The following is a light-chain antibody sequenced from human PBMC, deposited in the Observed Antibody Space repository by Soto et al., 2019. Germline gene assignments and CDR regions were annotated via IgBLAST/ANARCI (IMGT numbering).Light chain of an antibody. CDR2: LVS. J-gene: IGKJ5*01. Sequence: EIVLTQNPLSLPVTTGEPASISCRSSHSLLHSSGYNYVDWYLQKPGQSPQLLIYLVSNRASGVPERFSGSGSGTDFTLKISRVEAEDVGHYYCMQALQTPLTFGQGRLLEV. V-gene: IGKV2-28*01. CDR1: HSLLHSSGYNY. CDR3: MQALQTPLT.